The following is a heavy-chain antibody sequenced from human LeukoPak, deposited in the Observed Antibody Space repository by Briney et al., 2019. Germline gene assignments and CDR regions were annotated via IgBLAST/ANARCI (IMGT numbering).Heavy chain of an antibody. CDR2: IRYDGSNK. V-gene: IGHV3-30*02. D-gene: IGHD3-9*01. CDR3: AKDGDDILTGYYKGHHFDY. CDR1: GFTFSSYG. J-gene: IGHJ4*02. Sequence: GGSLRLSCAASGFTFSSYGMHWVRQAPGKGLEWVAFIRYDGSNKYYADSVKGRFTISRDNSKNTLYLQMNSLRAVDTAVYYCAKDGDDILTGYYKGHHFDYWGQGTLVTVSS.